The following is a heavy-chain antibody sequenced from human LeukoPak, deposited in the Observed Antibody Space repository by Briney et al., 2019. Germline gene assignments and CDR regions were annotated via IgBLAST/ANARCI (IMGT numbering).Heavy chain of an antibody. Sequence: ASETLSLTCTVSGGSISSYYWSWIRQPPGKGLEWIGYIYYSGSTNYNPSLKSRVTISVDTSKNQFSLKLSSVTAADTAVYYCAREGRGSSWYHSYYYYGMDVLGQGTTVTVSS. CDR2: IYYSGST. CDR1: GGSISSYY. CDR3: AREGRGSSWYHSYYYYGMDV. D-gene: IGHD6-13*01. V-gene: IGHV4-59*01. J-gene: IGHJ6*02.